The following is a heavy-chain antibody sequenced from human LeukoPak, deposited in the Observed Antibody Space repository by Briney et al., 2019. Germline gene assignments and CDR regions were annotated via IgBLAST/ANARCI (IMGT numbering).Heavy chain of an antibody. CDR2: ISNRGTTI. V-gene: IGHV3-48*03. J-gene: IGHJ4*02. CDR3: ASYIVETLDY. CDR1: GFTSNSYE. D-gene: IGHD2-15*01. Sequence: QPGGSLRLSCAASGFTSNSYEMNWVRQAPGKGPEWVSYISNRGTTIYYADSVRGRFTISRDNAKNSLYLQMNSLRAEDTAIYYCASYIVETLDYWGQGTLVTVSS.